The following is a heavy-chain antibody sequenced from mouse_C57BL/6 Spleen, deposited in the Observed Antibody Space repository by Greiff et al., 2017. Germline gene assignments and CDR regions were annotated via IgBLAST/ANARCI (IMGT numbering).Heavy chain of an antibody. CDR2: IDPNSGGT. J-gene: IGHJ2*01. Sequence: QVQLQQPGAELVKPGASVKLSCKASGYTFTSYWMHWVKQRPGRGLEWIGRIDPNSGGTKYNEKFKSKATLTVDKPSSTAYMQLSSLTSEDSAVYYCAREEERLRRDGYYFDYWGQGTTLTVSS. CDR1: GYTFTSYW. CDR3: AREEERLRRDGYYFDY. V-gene: IGHV1-72*01. D-gene: IGHD2-4*01.